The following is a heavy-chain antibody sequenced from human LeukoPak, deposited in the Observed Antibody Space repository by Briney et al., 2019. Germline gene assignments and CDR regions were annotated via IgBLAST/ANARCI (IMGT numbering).Heavy chain of an antibody. CDR1: GGTFSSYA. D-gene: IGHD2-21*01. V-gene: IGHV1-69*06. CDR2: IISIFETA. CDR3: ATDLLGKVAHLHRSYH. J-gene: IGHJ4*02. Sequence: ASVKVSCKASGGTFSSYAINWVRQAPGQGLEWMGGIISIFETADYAQKFQGRVTITADKSTSTAYMELSSLRSEDTAVYYCATDLLGKVAHLHRSYHWGQGTLVTVSS.